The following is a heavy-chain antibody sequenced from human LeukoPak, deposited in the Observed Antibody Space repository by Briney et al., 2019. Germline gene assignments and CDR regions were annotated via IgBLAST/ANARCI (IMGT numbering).Heavy chain of an antibody. Sequence: PGGFLRLSCAASGFTFSSHEMNWVRQAPGKGLEWVSYISSSGSSTYYADSVKGRFTISRDNAKNSLSLQMNSLRAEDTAVYYCARGGGHGTAMVFWGQGTLVTVSS. D-gene: IGHD5-18*01. CDR2: ISSSGSST. CDR1: GFTFSSHE. CDR3: ARGGGHGTAMVF. J-gene: IGHJ4*02. V-gene: IGHV3-48*03.